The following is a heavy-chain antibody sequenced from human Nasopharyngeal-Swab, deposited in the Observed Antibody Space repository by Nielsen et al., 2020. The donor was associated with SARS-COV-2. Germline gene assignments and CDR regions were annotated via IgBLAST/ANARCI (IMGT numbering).Heavy chain of an antibody. CDR2: IYPGDSDT. J-gene: IGHJ4*02. D-gene: IGHD6-19*01. Sequence: GESLKISCKRSGYSFTSYWIGWVRQLPGKGLEWMGIIYPGDSDTRYSPSFQGQVTISADKSISTAYLQWSSLKASDTAMYYCARLVAVAGGGGGGADYWGQGTLVTVSS. CDR3: ARLVAVAGGGGGGADY. CDR1: GYSFTSYW. V-gene: IGHV5-51*01.